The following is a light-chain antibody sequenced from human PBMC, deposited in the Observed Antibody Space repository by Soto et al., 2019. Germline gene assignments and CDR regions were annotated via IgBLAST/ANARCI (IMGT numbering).Light chain of an antibody. CDR2: RNN. CDR3: AAWDDSLSGVV. Sequence: SVLTQPPSASVTPGQRVTISCSGSSSNTGSNYVFWYQHLPGTAPKLLIYRNNQRPSGVPDRFSSSKSGTSASLAISGLRSEDENDYYCAAWDDSLSGVVFGGGTKLTVL. J-gene: IGLJ2*01. CDR1: SSNTGSNY. V-gene: IGLV1-47*01.